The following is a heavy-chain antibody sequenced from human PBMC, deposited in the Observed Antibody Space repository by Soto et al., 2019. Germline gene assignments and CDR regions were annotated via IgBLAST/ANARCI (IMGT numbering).Heavy chain of an antibody. Sequence: PGGSLRLSYTTSGFTFSSSWMSWVRQAPGKGLEWVANIKEDGSEKNYVDSVKGRFTISRDNAKNSLYLQMNSLRAEDTAVYYCAKYGTYYYDRSGPLEYWGQGT. D-gene: IGHD3-22*01. CDR3: AKYGTYYYDRSGPLEY. V-gene: IGHV3-7*01. CDR1: GFTFSSSW. CDR2: IKEDGSEK. J-gene: IGHJ4*02.